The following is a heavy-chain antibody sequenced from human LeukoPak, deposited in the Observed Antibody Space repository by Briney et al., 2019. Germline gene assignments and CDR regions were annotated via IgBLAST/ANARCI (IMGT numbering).Heavy chain of an antibody. CDR1: GGSFSGYY. CDR2: INHSGST. V-gene: IGHV4-34*01. J-gene: IGHJ4*02. D-gene: IGHD6-6*01. CDR3: ARVRRRYSSSIVGFDY. Sequence: SETLSLTCAVYGGSFSGYYWSWIRQPPGKGLEWIGEINHSGSTNYNLSLKSRVTISVDTSKNQFSLKLSSVTAADTAVYYCARVRRRYSSSIVGFDYWGQGTLVTVSS.